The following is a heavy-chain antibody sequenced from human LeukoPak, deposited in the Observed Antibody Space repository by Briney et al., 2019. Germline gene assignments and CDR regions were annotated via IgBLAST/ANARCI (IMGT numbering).Heavy chain of an antibody. CDR2: INPNSGGT. J-gene: IGHJ4*02. Sequence: GASVRVSCKASGYTFTGYYMHWVRQAPGQGLEWMGRINPNSGGTNYAQKFQGRVTMTRDTSISTAYMELSRLRSDDTAVYYCVFRGSYRFDYWGQGTLVTVSS. V-gene: IGHV1-2*06. D-gene: IGHD3-16*02. CDR1: GYTFTGYY. CDR3: VFRGSYRFDY.